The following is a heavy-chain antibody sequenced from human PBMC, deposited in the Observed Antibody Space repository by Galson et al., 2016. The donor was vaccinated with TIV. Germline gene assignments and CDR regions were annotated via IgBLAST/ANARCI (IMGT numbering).Heavy chain of an antibody. CDR1: GYTFAIYA. D-gene: IGHD2-21*01. Sequence: SCKASGYTFAIYAMHWVRQAPGQRLEWLGWFNAGNGNTKYSQKFQGRVTITWDTSASTAYMELSSLRFEDTAVYYCARPPYCGGDCYKYDHWGQGTRVTVYS. J-gene: IGHJ4*02. CDR2: FNAGNGNT. CDR3: ARPPYCGGDCYKYDH. V-gene: IGHV1-3*01.